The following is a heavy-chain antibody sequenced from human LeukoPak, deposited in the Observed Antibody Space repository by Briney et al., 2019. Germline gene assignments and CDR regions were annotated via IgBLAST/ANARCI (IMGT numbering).Heavy chain of an antibody. D-gene: IGHD2-8*01. CDR2: TGTAGDT. CDR3: ARQDRNGFDY. J-gene: IGHJ4*02. V-gene: IGHV3-13*01. CDR1: GFTFSTYD. Sequence: GGSLRLSCAASGFTFSTYDFHWVRQTTGKGLEWVSATGTAGDTWYSGSVKGRFTISRENAKSSMYLQMNSLRVGDTAVYYCARQDRNGFDYWGQGTLVTVSS.